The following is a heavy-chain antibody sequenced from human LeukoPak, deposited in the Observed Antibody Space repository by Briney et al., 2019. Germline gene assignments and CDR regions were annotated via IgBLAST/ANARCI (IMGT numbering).Heavy chain of an antibody. Sequence: SETLSLTCTVSGGSISSYYWSWIRQSPGKGLEWIGEINHSGSTNYNPSLKSRVTISVDTSKNQFSLKLSSVTAADTAVYYCARGRITMVYWGQGTLVTVSS. CDR3: ARGRITMVY. D-gene: IGHD3-10*01. J-gene: IGHJ4*02. CDR1: GGSISSYY. CDR2: INHSGST. V-gene: IGHV4-34*01.